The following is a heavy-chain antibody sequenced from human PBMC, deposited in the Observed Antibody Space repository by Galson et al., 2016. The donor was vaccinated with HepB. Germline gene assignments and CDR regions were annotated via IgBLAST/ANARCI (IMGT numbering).Heavy chain of an antibody. CDR1: GFTFSSYA. J-gene: IGHJ5*02. CDR2: ISGSGRIT. V-gene: IGHV3-23*01. CDR3: ATDNLAYCGADCYS. D-gene: IGHD2-21*02. Sequence: SLRLSCAASGFTFSSYAMMWVRQTPGKGLEWVSSISGSGRITYYADSVRGRFTISRDNSKSTLYLRMNSLRAEDMAVYYCATDNLAYCGADCYSWGQGTRVTVSS.